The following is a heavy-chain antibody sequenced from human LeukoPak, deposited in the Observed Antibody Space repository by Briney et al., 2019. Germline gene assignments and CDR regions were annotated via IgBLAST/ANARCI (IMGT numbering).Heavy chain of an antibody. V-gene: IGHV3-21*01. CDR2: ISSSSSYI. CDR3: ARAPAMALLGAGDY. CDR1: GFTFSSYS. Sequence: PGESLRLSCAASGFTFSSYSMNWVRQAPGKGLEWVSSISSSSSYIYYADSVKGRFTISRDNAKNSLYLQMNSLRAEDTAVYYCARAPAMALLGAGDYWGQGTLVTVSS. J-gene: IGHJ4*02. D-gene: IGHD5-18*01.